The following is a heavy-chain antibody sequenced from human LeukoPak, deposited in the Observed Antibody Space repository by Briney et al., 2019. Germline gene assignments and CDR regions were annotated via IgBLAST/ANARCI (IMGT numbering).Heavy chain of an antibody. D-gene: IGHD3-10*02. V-gene: IGHV3-48*04. CDR3: AELGITMIGGV. J-gene: IGHJ6*04. CDR1: GFTFSSYS. Sequence: GGSLRLSCAAAGFTFSSYSMNWVRQAPGKGLEWLSYISSSSSTIYYADSVKGRFTISRDNAKNSLYLQMNSLRAEDTAVYYCAELGITMIGGVWGKGTTVTISS. CDR2: ISSSSSTI.